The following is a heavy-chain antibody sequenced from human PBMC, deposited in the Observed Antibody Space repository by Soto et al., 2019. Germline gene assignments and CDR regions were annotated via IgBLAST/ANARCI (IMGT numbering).Heavy chain of an antibody. J-gene: IGHJ4*02. D-gene: IGHD3-22*01. CDR2: INHSGST. CDR3: DRGNYYSYDSSAGMDY. V-gene: IGHV4-34*01. Sequence: SETLSLTCAVYGGSFSGYYWSWIRQPPGKGLEWIGEINHSGSTNYNPSLKSRVTISVDTSKNQFSLKLSSVTAADTAVYYCDRGNYYSYDSSAGMDYWGQGTLVTVSS. CDR1: GGSFSGYY.